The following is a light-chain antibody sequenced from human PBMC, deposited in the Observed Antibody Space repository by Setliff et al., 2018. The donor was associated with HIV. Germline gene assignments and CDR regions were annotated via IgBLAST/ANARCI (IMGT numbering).Light chain of an antibody. J-gene: IGLJ2*01. Sequence: PASVSGSPGQSITISCTGTSSDIGGYNYVSWYQQHPGKAPKLLIYDVTNRPSGVSSRFSASKSGNTASLTISGLRTEDEADYYCSSSTGTNTDVLFGGGTKVTVL. V-gene: IGLV2-14*03. CDR2: DVT. CDR3: SSSTGTNTDVL. CDR1: SSDIGGYNY.